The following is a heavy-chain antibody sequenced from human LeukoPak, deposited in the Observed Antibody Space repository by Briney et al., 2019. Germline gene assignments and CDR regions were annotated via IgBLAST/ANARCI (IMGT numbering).Heavy chain of an antibody. CDR1: GYTFTGYY. CDR2: INPNSGGT. CDR3: ARAVAQQLVFDY. Sequence: GASVKVSCKASGYTFTGYYMHWVRQAPGQGLEWMGRINPNSGGTNYAHKFQGRVTMTRDTSISTAYMELSRLRPDDTAVYYCARAVAQQLVFDYWGQGTLVTVSS. D-gene: IGHD6-13*01. V-gene: IGHV1-2*06. J-gene: IGHJ4*02.